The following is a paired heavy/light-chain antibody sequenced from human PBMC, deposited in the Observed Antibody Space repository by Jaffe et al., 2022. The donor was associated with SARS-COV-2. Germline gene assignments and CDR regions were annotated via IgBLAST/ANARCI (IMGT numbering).Light chain of an antibody. CDR1: QTVGNF. Sequence: DIQMTQSPSSLSASVGDRVTITCRASQTVGNFLNWYQQKPGKAPQLLIYGASRLQSGVPSRFSGSGSGTEFTLTISSLQPEDFATYYCQESYTTPITFGQGTKVEIE. J-gene: IGKJ2*01. CDR2: GAS. V-gene: IGKV1-39*01. CDR3: QESYTTPIT.
Heavy chain of an antibody. D-gene: IGHD2-2*01. Sequence: EVQLVESGGGLVQPGGSLRLSCATSGFTFSRYYMYWVRQAPGKGLEWVANIKQDGSEQRYVGSVRGRFTISRDNAKSTLYLQMNSLRAEDTAAYYCARVPANGNFYYMDVWGKGTTVTVSS. CDR1: GFTFSRYY. CDR3: ARVPANGNFYYMDV. J-gene: IGHJ6*03. V-gene: IGHV3-7*04. CDR2: IKQDGSEQ.